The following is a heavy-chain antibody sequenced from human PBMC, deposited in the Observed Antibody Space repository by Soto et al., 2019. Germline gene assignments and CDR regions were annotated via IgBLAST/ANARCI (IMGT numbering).Heavy chain of an antibody. CDR2: IYYSGST. CDR1: GGSIISYY. V-gene: IGHV4-59*07. CDR3: ARGPNYDFWTY. Sequence: TSDTLSLTCTVSGGSIISYYWSWIRQPPGKGLEWIGYIYYSGSTNYNPSLKSRVTISVDTSKNQFSLKLSSVTAADTAVYYCARGPNYDFWTYWGQGTLVTVSS. J-gene: IGHJ4*02. D-gene: IGHD3-3*01.